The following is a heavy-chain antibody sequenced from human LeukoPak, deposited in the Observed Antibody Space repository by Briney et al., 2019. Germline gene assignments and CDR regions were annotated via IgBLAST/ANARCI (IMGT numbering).Heavy chain of an antibody. CDR3: ARDYGYYYYGMDV. Sequence: PSQTLSLTCTVSGGSISSGSYYWSWIRQPAGKGLEWIGRIYTSGSTNYNPSLKSRVTISVDTSKNQFSLKLSPVTAADTAVYYCARDYGYYYYGMDVWGQGTTVTVSS. V-gene: IGHV4-61*02. CDR2: IYTSGST. J-gene: IGHJ6*02. D-gene: IGHD3-16*01. CDR1: GGSISSGSYY.